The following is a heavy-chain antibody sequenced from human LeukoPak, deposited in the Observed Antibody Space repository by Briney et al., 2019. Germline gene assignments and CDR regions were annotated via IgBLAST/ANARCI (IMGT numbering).Heavy chain of an antibody. Sequence: PSETLSLTCSVYGGSFSNYYWSWIRQPPGKELEWIGNIYHSGSTNSNPSLKSRVTMSVDTSKNQFSLKLSSVTAADTAVYYCASENRYSYGKYYHYGMDVWGQGTTVTVSS. CDR2: IYHSGST. CDR3: ASENRYSYGKYYHYGMDV. J-gene: IGHJ6*02. D-gene: IGHD5-18*01. V-gene: IGHV4-59*01. CDR1: GGSFSNYY.